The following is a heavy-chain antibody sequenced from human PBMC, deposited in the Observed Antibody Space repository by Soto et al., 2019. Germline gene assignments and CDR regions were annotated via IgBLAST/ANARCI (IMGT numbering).Heavy chain of an antibody. CDR2: IRSKAYGGTT. Sequence: GGSLSLSCTASGFTFGDYAMSWVRQAPGKGLEWVGFIRSKAYGGTTEYAASVKGRFTISRDDSKSIAYLQMNSLKTEDTAVYYCTRGYDSSGYYSCFDYWGQGTLVTVSS. J-gene: IGHJ4*02. V-gene: IGHV3-49*04. CDR1: GFTFGDYA. CDR3: TRGYDSSGYYSCFDY. D-gene: IGHD3-22*01.